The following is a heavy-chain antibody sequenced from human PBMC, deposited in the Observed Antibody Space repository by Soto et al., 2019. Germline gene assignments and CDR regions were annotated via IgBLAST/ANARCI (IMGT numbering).Heavy chain of an antibody. CDR3: ARVIARYYSDSSGWYFDS. CDR1: GGSVSGYY. CDR2: IYTSGST. Sequence: SETLSLTCTVSGGSVSGYYWSWVRQPAGKGLEWIGRIYTSGSTNYNPSLKSRVTMSPDSSKNQFSLKLNSVTAADTAVYYCARVIARYYSDSSGWYFDSWGQGALVTVSS. D-gene: IGHD3-22*01. J-gene: IGHJ4*02. V-gene: IGHV4-4*07.